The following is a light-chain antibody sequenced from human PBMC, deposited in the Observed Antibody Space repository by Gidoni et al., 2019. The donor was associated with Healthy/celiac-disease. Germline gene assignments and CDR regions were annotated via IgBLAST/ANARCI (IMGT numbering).Light chain of an antibody. V-gene: IGLV3-1*01. CDR1: KLGDKY. CDR3: QAWDSSTAVV. J-gene: IGLJ2*01. CDR2: QDS. Sequence: SYYLTQPPSVSVSPGQTASITCSGDKLGDKYACWYQQKPGQSPVMVIYQDSKRPSGIPERFSGSNSGNTATLTIRGTQAMDEADYYCQAWDSSTAVVFGGGTKLTVL.